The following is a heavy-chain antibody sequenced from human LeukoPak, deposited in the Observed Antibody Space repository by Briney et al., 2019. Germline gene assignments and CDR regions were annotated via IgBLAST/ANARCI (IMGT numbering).Heavy chain of an antibody. J-gene: IGHJ5*02. Sequence: PGGSLRLPCAASGFTVSSNYMSWVRQAPGKGLEWVSVIYSGGSTYYADSVKGRFTISRDNSKNTLYLQMNSLRAEDTAVYYCARAIVVVPAAMRIGWFDPWGQGTLVTVSS. D-gene: IGHD2-2*01. CDR2: IYSGGST. V-gene: IGHV3-53*01. CDR3: ARAIVVVPAAMRIGWFDP. CDR1: GFTVSSNY.